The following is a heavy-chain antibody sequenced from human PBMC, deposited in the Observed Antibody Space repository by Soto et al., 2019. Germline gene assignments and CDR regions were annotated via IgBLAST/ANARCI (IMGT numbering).Heavy chain of an antibody. CDR1: GFTFSSYA. Sequence: QVQLVESGGGVVQPGRSLRLSCAASGFTFSSYAMHWVRQAPGKGLEWVAVISYDGSNKYYADSVKGRFTISRDNSKNTLYLRMNSLRAEDTAVYYCARDPEGTMVRGVPPGKVDYWGQGTLVTVSS. CDR3: ARDPEGTMVRGVPPGKVDY. D-gene: IGHD3-10*01. J-gene: IGHJ4*02. CDR2: ISYDGSNK. V-gene: IGHV3-30-3*01.